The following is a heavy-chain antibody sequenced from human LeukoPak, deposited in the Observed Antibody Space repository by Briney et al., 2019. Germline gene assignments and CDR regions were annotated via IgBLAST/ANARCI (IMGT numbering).Heavy chain of an antibody. Sequence: PSETLSLTCSVSGDSITSSGYFWGWVRQPPGKGLEWIGSVQYNGDIHNNPSLKSRVTILRDTSKNQFSLKLSSVTAADTAVYYCVRDCGQWLCDHWGQGTLVTVSS. V-gene: IGHV4-39*07. D-gene: IGHD6-19*01. CDR2: VQYNGDI. CDR1: GDSITSSGYF. CDR3: VRDCGQWLCDH. J-gene: IGHJ4*02.